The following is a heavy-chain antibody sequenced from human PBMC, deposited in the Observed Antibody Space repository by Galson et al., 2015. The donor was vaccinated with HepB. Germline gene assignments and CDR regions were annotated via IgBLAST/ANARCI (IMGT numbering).Heavy chain of an antibody. CDR2: INPNTGGT. J-gene: IGHJ6*03. CDR1: GYTFIGSY. V-gene: IGHV1-2*04. Sequence: SVKVSCKASGYTFIGSYIHWVRQAPRQGLEYMGWINPNTGGTKYAQRFQGWVTMTRDTSITTAYMELNRLKSDDTAVYYCARGPFSTSSRRYYHMDVWGKGTTVTVSS. CDR3: ARGPFSTSSRRYYHMDV. D-gene: IGHD6-6*01.